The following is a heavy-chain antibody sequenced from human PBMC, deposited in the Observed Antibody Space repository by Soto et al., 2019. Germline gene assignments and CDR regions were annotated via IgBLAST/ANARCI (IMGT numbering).Heavy chain of an antibody. Sequence: EVQLVGSGGGLVQPGKSLRLSCAASGFTFDEYAMHWVRQAPGKGLEWVSGISWNSGTIGYVDSVKGRFTISRDNAKNSLYLLMISLRPEDTAFYYCAKETISGWYAGATDYYCDFLGQGTLVTVSS. CDR3: AKETISGWYAGATDYYCDF. J-gene: IGHJ4*02. D-gene: IGHD6-19*01. CDR2: ISWNSGTI. V-gene: IGHV3-9*01. CDR1: GFTFDEYA.